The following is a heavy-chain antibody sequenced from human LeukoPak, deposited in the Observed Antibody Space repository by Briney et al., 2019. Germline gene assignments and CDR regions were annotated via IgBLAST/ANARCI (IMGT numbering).Heavy chain of an antibody. CDR1: GGSISSTSYH. V-gene: IGHV4-39*01. D-gene: IGHD6-6*01. CDR2: IYYTGTI. CDR3: AVYSTSSGWFDP. Sequence: SETLSLTCTVSGGSISSTSYHWGWIRQPPGKGLEWVGNIYYTGTIYYNPSLKSRVTISVDTSKNQFSLKLRSVTAADTAVYYCAVYSTSSGWFDPWGQGTLVTVSS. J-gene: IGHJ5*02.